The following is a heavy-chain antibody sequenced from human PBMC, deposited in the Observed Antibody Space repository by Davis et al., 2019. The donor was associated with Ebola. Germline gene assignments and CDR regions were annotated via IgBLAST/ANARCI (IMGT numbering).Heavy chain of an antibody. Sequence: GESLKISCAASGFAFSGHAMNWVRQAPGRGLEWVSFITLGSDIMYYADSVKGRFTISRDNAKNTLYLQMDSLRDEDTAVYFCARYHLGSYLKDPFDSWGPGTLVTVSS. CDR1: GFAFSGHA. CDR2: ITLGSDIM. V-gene: IGHV3-48*02. J-gene: IGHJ4*02. D-gene: IGHD3-10*01. CDR3: ARYHLGSYLKDPFDS.